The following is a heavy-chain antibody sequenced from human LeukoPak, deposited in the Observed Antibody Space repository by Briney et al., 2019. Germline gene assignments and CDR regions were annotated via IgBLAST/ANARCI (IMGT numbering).Heavy chain of an antibody. Sequence: GESLKISCKGSGYSFTSYWIGWVRPMPGKGLEWMGIIYPGDSDTRYSPSFQGQVTISADKSISTAYLQWSSLKASDTAMYYCARHSSQDIVVVPAAWWIDYWGQGTLVTVSS. CDR3: ARHSSQDIVVVPAAWWIDY. CDR1: GYSFTSYW. J-gene: IGHJ4*02. V-gene: IGHV5-51*01. D-gene: IGHD2-2*01. CDR2: IYPGDSDT.